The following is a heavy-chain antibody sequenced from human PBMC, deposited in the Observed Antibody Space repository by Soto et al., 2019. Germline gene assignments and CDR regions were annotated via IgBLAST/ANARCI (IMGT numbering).Heavy chain of an antibody. V-gene: IGHV3-73*01. D-gene: IGHD3-10*02. CDR2: IRSKANNYAT. CDR3: SRQMFSPDNH. Sequence: EVQLVESGGGLVQPGGSLRLSCAASGFTFRGSAIHWVRQASGKGLEWLGLIRSKANNYATAYGASVKGRFTISRDDSKNTAYLQMNSLKTEDTAIYYCSRQMFSPDNHWGQGTLVTVSS. J-gene: IGHJ5*02. CDR1: GFTFRGSA.